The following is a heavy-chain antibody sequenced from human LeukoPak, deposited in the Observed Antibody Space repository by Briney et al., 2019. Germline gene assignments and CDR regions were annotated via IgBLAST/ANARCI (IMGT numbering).Heavy chain of an antibody. CDR2: ISYDGSNK. CDR3: AREWIDVGAAFDI. V-gene: IGHV3-30-3*01. D-gene: IGHD2-2*03. Sequence: GGSLRVSCAASGFTFSSYAMHWVSQAPGKGLEWVAVISYDGSNKYYADSVKGRFTISRDNSKNTLYLQMNSLRAEDTAVYYCAREWIDVGAAFDIWGQGTMVTVSS. J-gene: IGHJ3*02. CDR1: GFTFSSYA.